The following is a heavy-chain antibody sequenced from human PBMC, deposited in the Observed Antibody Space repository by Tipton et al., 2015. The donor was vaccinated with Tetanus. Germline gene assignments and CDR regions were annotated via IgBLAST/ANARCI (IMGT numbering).Heavy chain of an antibody. CDR1: GGSITNGGYY. D-gene: IGHD2-21*02. V-gene: IGHV4-31*03. Sequence: PSLTCIVSGGSITNGGYYWSWIRQHPGKGLDWIGYISYTGTTHYNPSLKSRVTISLDRSKNQFSLKLTSVTAADTAVYYCATVGLVTASVKYWGQGTLVTVSS. J-gene: IGHJ4*01. CDR2: ISYTGTT. CDR3: ATVGLVTASVKY.